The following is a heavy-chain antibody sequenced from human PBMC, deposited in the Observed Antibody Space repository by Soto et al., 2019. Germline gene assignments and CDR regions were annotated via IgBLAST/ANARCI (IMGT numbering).Heavy chain of an antibody. CDR3: ARSIGGSSYYPPDY. Sequence: QVQLVESGGGVVQPGGSLRLSCAASGCTLSGYGMHWVRQSPGEGLEWVAILANDGSYQYYAESVKGRFTISRDNSKNTLYLQMDSLRPEDTAVYYCARSIGGSSYYPPDYWGQGTLVTVSS. J-gene: IGHJ4*02. D-gene: IGHD2-15*01. V-gene: IGHV3-30*03. CDR1: GCTLSGYG. CDR2: LANDGSYQ.